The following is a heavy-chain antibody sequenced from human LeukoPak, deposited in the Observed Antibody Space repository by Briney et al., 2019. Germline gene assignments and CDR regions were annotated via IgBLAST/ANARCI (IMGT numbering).Heavy chain of an antibody. D-gene: IGHD7-27*01. V-gene: IGHV4-59*01. J-gene: IGHJ4*02. CDR1: GGSISSYY. Sequence: SETLSLTCTVSGGSISSYYWSWIRQPPGKGLEWIGYIYYSGSTNYNPSLKSRVTISVDTSKNQFSLKLSSVTAADTAVYYCATTNRGGLLSPLDYWGQGTLVTASS. CDR2: IYYSGST. CDR3: ATTNRGGLLSPLDY.